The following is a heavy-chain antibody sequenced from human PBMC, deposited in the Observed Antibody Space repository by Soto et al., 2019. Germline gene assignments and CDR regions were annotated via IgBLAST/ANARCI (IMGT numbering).Heavy chain of an antibody. D-gene: IGHD3-9*01. J-gene: IGHJ4*02. CDR2: IYHSGST. CDR1: GGSISSGGYS. Sequence: SETLSLTCAVSGGSISSGGYSWSWIRQPPGKGLEWIGYIYHSGSTYYNPSLKSRVTISVDTSKNQFSLKLSSVTAADTAVYYCARNGGILTGYYIRWGQGTLVTVSS. CDR3: ARNGGILTGYYIR. V-gene: IGHV4-30-2*05.